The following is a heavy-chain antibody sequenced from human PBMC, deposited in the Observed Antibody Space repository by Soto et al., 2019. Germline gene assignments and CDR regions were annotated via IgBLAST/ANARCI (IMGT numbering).Heavy chain of an antibody. D-gene: IGHD7-27*01. CDR3: ARKAWVRFDY. CDR1: GDSISSSVW. J-gene: IGHJ4*02. CDR2: VFHTGNT. V-gene: IGHV4-4*02. Sequence: PSETLSLTCAVSGDSISSSVWWTWVLQPPGKRLEWIGEVFHTGNTNYNPSLKSRVTMSVDKSTNEFSLKVTSVTAADTAIYYCARKAWVRFDYWGQGSLVTVSS.